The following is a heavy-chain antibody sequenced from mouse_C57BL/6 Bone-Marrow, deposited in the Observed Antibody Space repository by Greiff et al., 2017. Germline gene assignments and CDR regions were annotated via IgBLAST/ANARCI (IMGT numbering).Heavy chain of an antibody. CDR3: ARPLQITAPVGGFAY. CDR1: GYTFTSYW. V-gene: IGHV1-64*01. Sequence: QVQLQQSGAELVKPGASVKLSCKASGYTFTSYWMHWVKQRPGQGLEWIGMIHPNSGSTNYNEKFKSKATLTVDKSSSTAYMQLSSLTSEDSAVYYRARPLQITAPVGGFAYGAKGLWSLSLQ. D-gene: IGHD1-1*01. J-gene: IGHJ3*01. CDR2: IHPNSGST.